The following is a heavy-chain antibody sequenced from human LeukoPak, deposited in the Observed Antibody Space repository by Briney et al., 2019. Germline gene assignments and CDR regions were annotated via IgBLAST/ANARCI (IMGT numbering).Heavy chain of an antibody. Sequence: SETLSLTCAVSGGSISSGGYSWSWIRQPPGKGLEWIGYIYHSGSTYYNPSLKSRVTISVDRSKNQFSLKLSSVTAADTAVYYCAGTSGYSYVAFDIWGQGTMVTASS. D-gene: IGHD5-18*01. CDR2: IYHSGST. J-gene: IGHJ3*02. V-gene: IGHV4-30-2*01. CDR1: GGSISSGGYS. CDR3: AGTSGYSYVAFDI.